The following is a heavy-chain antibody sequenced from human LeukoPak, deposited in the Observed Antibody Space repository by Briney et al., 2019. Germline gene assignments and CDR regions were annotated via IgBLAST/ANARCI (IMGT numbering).Heavy chain of an antibody. V-gene: IGHV3-21*01. CDR3: ARVYPPGTYYYDSSGYSNDY. D-gene: IGHD3-22*01. J-gene: IGHJ4*02. CDR2: ISSSSSYI. CDR1: GFTFSSYS. Sequence: GGSLRLSCAASGFTFSSYSMNWVRQAPGKGLEWVSCISSSSSYIYYANSVKGRFTISRDNAKNSLYLQMNSLRAEDTAVYYCARVYPPGTYYYDSSGYSNDYWGQGTLVTVSS.